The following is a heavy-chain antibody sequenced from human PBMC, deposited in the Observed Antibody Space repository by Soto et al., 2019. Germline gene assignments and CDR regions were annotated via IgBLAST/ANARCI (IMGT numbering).Heavy chain of an antibody. Sequence: ASVKVSCKASGDTFSNYDINWVRQATGQGLEWMGWMNPNSGNTGYAQKFQGRVTMTRNTSISTAYMELSSLRSEDTAVYYCARDEVPYYYDSRGIIDYWGPGTLVTVSS. CDR1: GDTFSNYD. J-gene: IGHJ4*02. V-gene: IGHV1-8*01. D-gene: IGHD3-22*01. CDR2: MNPNSGNT. CDR3: ARDEVPYYYDSRGIIDY.